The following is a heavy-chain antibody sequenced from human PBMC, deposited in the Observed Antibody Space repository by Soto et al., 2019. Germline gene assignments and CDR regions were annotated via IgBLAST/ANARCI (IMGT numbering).Heavy chain of an antibody. CDR1: GFSLSTTEEG. J-gene: IGHJ4*02. CDR3: APGSCSGADCYPNPYLDY. D-gene: IGHD2-2*03. CDR2: IYWDDDK. Sequence: QITLKESGPTLVKPTQTLTLTCTFSGFSLSTTEEGVGWIRQPPGKALEWLALIYWDDDKRYRPSLKTRLTITKDTSKNQVVLTMTNVDPEDTATYYSAPGSCSGADCYPNPYLDYWGQGILVTVSS. V-gene: IGHV2-5*02.